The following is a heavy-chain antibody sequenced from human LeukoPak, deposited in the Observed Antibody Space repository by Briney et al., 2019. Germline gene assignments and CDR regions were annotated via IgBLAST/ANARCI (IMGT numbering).Heavy chain of an antibody. CDR2: ISGSGFST. V-gene: IGHV3-21*01. CDR1: GFTFRSYG. CDR3: ARDQGGDYGDYGKDY. Sequence: GGSLRLSCAASGFTFRSYGMHWVRQGPGKGLEGVSEISGSGFSTYYADSVKGRFTISRDNAKNSLYLQMNSLRAEDTAVYYCARDQGGDYGDYGKDYWGQGTLVTVSS. J-gene: IGHJ4*02. D-gene: IGHD4-17*01.